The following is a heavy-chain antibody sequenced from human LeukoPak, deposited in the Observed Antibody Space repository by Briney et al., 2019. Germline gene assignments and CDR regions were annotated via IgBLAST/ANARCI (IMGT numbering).Heavy chain of an antibody. CDR3: AKVRPKWELLLGIDY. D-gene: IGHD1-26*01. CDR2: IRYDGSNK. CDR1: GFTFSSYG. V-gene: IGHV3-30*02. Sequence: GGSLRLSCAASGFTFSSYGMHWVRQAPGKGLEWVAFIRYDGSNKYYADSVKGRFTISRDNSKNTLYVQMNSLRAEDTAVYYCAKVRPKWELLLGIDYWGQGTLVTVSS. J-gene: IGHJ4*02.